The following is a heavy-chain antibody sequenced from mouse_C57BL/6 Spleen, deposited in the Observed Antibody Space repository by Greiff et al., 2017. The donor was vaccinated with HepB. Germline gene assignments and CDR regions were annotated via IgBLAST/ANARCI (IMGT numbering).Heavy chain of an antibody. D-gene: IGHD2-5*01. CDR3: ARHSNYPYYFDY. CDR1: GFTFSDYG. CDR2: ISSGSSTF. Sequence: EVKLVESGGGLVKPGGSLKLSCAASGFTFSDYGMHWVRQAPEKGLEWVAYISSGSSTFYYADTVKGRFTISRDNAKNTLFLQMTSLRSEDTAMYYCARHSNYPYYFDYWGQGTTLTVSS. V-gene: IGHV5-17*01. J-gene: IGHJ2*01.